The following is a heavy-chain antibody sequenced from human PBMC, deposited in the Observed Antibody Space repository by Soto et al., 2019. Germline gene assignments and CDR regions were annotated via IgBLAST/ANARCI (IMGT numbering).Heavy chain of an antibody. CDR3: ASFRA. CDR2: IRSKGDSYAT. Sequence: GGSLRLSCAASGFSFSDFPIDWVRQASGKGLEWVARIRSKGDSYATTYAESVKGRSTISRDDSKNTAFLHMNSLKTDDTAVYFCASFRAWGKGTLVTVSS. V-gene: IGHV3-73*01. CDR1: GFSFSDFP. J-gene: IGHJ5*02.